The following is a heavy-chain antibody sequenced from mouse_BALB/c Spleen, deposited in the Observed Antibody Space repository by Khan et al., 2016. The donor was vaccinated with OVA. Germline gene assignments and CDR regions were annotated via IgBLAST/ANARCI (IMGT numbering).Heavy chain of an antibody. CDR1: GYTFTSYW. CDR3: ANHGSSSAWFAY. CDR2: INPSTGYS. D-gene: IGHD1-1*01. V-gene: IGHV1-7*01. J-gene: IGHJ3*01. Sequence: VQLVESGAELAKPGASVKMSCKASGYTFTSYWMHWVKQRPGQGLEWIGYINPSTGYSEYNQKFKDKATLTADKSSSTAYMQLSSLTSDDSAVYCCANHGSSSAWFAYWGQGTLVTVSA.